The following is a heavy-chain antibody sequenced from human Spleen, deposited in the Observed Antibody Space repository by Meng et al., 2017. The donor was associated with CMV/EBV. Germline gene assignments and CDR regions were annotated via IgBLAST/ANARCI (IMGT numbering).Heavy chain of an antibody. J-gene: IGHJ6*02. Sequence: ASVKVSCKASGYTFTSYGISWVRQAPGQGLEWMGWISAYNGNTNYAQKLQGRVTMTTDKSTSTAYMELRSLRSDDTAVYYCGAGGIEDCSSTSCYTGLYYYYGMDVWGQGTTVTVSS. CDR3: GAGGIEDCSSTSCYTGLYYYYGMDV. D-gene: IGHD2-2*02. CDR1: GYTFTSYG. CDR2: ISAYNGNT. V-gene: IGHV1-18*01.